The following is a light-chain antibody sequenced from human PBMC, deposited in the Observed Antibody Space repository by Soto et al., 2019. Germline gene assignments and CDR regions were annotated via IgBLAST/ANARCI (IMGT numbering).Light chain of an antibody. Sequence: EIVLTQSPATLSLSPGKRATLSCRASQSVSSYLAWYQQKPGQAPRLLIYDASNRATGIPARFSGSGSGTGFTLTISSLEPEDFAVYYCQQRSYWPLTFGGGTKVEIK. V-gene: IGKV3-11*01. J-gene: IGKJ4*01. CDR1: QSVSSY. CDR2: DAS. CDR3: QQRSYWPLT.